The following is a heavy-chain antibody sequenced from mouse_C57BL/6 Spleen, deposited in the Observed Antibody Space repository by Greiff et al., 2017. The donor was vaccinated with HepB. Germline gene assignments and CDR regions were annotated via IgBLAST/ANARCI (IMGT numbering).Heavy chain of an antibody. D-gene: IGHD1-1*01. CDR3: ARSHYYGSSYAFYYAMDY. J-gene: IGHJ4*01. Sequence: EVQLQESGPGLAKPSQTLSLTCSVTGYSITSDYWNWIRKFPGNKLEYMGYISYSGSTYYNPSLKSRISITRDTSKNQYYLQLNSVTTEDTATYYCARSHYYGSSYAFYYAMDYWGQGTSVTVSS. CDR1: GYSITSDY. V-gene: IGHV3-8*01. CDR2: ISYSGST.